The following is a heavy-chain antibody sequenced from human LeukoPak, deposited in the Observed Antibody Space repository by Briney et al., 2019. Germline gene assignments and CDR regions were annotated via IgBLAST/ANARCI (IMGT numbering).Heavy chain of an antibody. CDR3: ARERIAEWHEARAYYFDY. J-gene: IGHJ4*02. CDR1: GYTFTGYY. D-gene: IGHD6-13*01. Sequence: ASVKVSCKASGYTFTGYYMHWVRQAPGQGLEWMGRINPNSGGTNYAQKFQGRVTMTRDTSISTAYMELSRLRSDDTAVYYCARERIAEWHEARAYYFDYWGQGTLVTVSS. V-gene: IGHV1-2*06. CDR2: INPNSGGT.